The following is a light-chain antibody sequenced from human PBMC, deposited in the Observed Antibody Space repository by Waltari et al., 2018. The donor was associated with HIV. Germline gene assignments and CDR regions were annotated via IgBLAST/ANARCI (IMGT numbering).Light chain of an antibody. CDR2: AAS. CDR3: QQYIGSPRT. V-gene: IGKV3-20*01. Sequence: EIALTQSPGTLSLPPGERATLSCRASQTISSTYLAWYQQKPGQAPRLLIYAASSRATGIPDRFSGSGSGTDFTLTISSLEPEDCAVYYCQQYIGSPRTFGQGTKVELK. J-gene: IGKJ1*01. CDR1: QTISSTY.